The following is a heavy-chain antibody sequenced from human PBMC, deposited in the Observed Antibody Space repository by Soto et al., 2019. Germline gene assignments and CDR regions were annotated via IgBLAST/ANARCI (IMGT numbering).Heavy chain of an antibody. CDR2: ISSSSSYI. J-gene: IGHJ3*02. CDR3: ARDINDSSGYYFSAFDI. CDR1: GFTFSSYS. V-gene: IGHV3-21*01. Sequence: GGSLRLSCAASGFTFSSYSMNWVRQAPGKGLEWVSSISSSSSYIYYADSVKGRFTISRDNAKNSLYLQMNSLRAEDTAVYYYARDINDSSGYYFSAFDIWGQGTMVTVSS. D-gene: IGHD3-22*01.